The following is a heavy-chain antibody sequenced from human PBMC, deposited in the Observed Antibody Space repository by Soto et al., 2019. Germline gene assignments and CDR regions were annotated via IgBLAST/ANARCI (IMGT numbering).Heavy chain of an antibody. CDR2: IYYSGST. D-gene: IGHD2-15*01. J-gene: IGHJ5*02. V-gene: IGHV4-59*11. CDR1: GGTIRRHY. CDR3: VRVYCRVCSCYWGPSNSSHP. Sequence: ETLSVTCIDSGGTIRRHYWRWTRQPPGKVLEWIGYIYYSGSTNYNPSLKSRVTISVDTSKIQFSLKLSSVTAADTAVYYCVRVYCRVCSCYWGPSNSSHPSGQAPLVTV.